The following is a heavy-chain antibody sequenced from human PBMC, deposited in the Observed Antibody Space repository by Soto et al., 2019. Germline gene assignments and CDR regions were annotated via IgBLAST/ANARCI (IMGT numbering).Heavy chain of an antibody. J-gene: IGHJ5*02. CDR2: IYYIGGT. CDR1: GGSISSGGYY. V-gene: IGHV4-31*03. Sequence: QVQLQASGPGLVKPSQTLSLNCTVSGGSISSGGYYWNWIRLHPGKGLEWIGYIYYIGGTHYNTSLKSRVTISLDTSKNQFSLKLSSVTAADTAVYYCARSVFPRGQGTLVTVSS. CDR3: ARSVFP.